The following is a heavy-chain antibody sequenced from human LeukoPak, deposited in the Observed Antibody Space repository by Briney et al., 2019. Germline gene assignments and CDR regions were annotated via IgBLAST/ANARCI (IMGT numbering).Heavy chain of an antibody. Sequence: GGSLRLSCAASGFTFSSYAMSWGRQAPGAGVEWVSAISGSGGSTYYADSVKGRFTISRDNSKNTLSLQMNSLRAEDTAVYYCAKDRGLIGYYTPFDYWGQGTLVTVSS. CDR3: AKDRGLIGYYTPFDY. D-gene: IGHD3-9*01. J-gene: IGHJ4*02. CDR2: ISGSGGST. CDR1: GFTFSSYA. V-gene: IGHV3-23*01.